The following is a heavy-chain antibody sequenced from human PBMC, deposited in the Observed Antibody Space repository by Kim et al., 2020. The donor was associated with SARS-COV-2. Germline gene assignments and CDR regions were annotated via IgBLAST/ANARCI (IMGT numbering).Heavy chain of an antibody. Sequence: GGSLRLSCAASGFSFSSFSINWVRQAPGKGLEWVSYISSSSGTIHYADSVKGRFTISRDKARSSLYLQMKSLRDEDTAVYYCARAFYDSSGYSVDYWGQGTLVTVSS. CDR2: ISSSSGTI. D-gene: IGHD3-22*01. J-gene: IGHJ4*02. V-gene: IGHV3-48*02. CDR1: GFSFSSFS. CDR3: ARAFYDSSGYSVDY.